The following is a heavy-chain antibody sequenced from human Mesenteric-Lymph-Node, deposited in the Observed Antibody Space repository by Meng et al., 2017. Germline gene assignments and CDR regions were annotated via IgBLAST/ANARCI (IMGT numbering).Heavy chain of an antibody. D-gene: IGHD5-18*01. CDR3: ARDPPRSTAMITGDY. CDR2: ISNTYRT. J-gene: IGHJ4*02. Sequence: QPQRQEHRSGSVEPSQTLSLTCVVSGGSIEDSKWWPWPRQSPGRGLEGMGEISNTYRTDYNPSLKRRLRISVDTSKNQFSLKLSSVTDADTAVYYCARDPPRSTAMITGDYWGQGTLVTVSS. V-gene: IGHV4/OR15-8*01. CDR1: GGSIEDSKW.